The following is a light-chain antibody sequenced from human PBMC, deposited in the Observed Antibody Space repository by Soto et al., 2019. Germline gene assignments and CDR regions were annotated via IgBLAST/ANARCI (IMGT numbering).Light chain of an antibody. V-gene: IGLV1-47*01. CDR2: RNN. J-gene: IGLJ2*01. Sequence: QSVLTQPPSASGTPGQRVTISCSGSSSNIGSNYVYWYQQLPGTAPKLLIYRNNQRPSGVPDRFSCSKSGTSASLAISGLRSEDEADYYCAAWDDILSGLPFGGGTKLTVL. CDR1: SSNIGSNY. CDR3: AAWDDILSGLP.